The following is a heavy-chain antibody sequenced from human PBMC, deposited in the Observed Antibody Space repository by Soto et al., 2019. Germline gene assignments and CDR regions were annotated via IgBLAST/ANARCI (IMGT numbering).Heavy chain of an antibody. V-gene: IGHV1-69*13. J-gene: IGHJ6*02. Sequence: ASVKVSCKASGGTFSSYAISWVRQAPGQGLEWMGGIIPIFGTANYAQKFQGRVTITADESTSTAYMELSSLRSEDTAVHYCARETNRITIFGVVTRGPYYYYGMDVWGQGTTVTVSS. D-gene: IGHD3-3*01. CDR2: IIPIFGTA. CDR3: ARETNRITIFGVVTRGPYYYYGMDV. CDR1: GGTFSSYA.